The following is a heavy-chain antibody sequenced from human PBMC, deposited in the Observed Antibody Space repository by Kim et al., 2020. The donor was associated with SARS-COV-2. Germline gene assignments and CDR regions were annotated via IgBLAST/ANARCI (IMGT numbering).Heavy chain of an antibody. D-gene: IGHD1-1*01. CDR1: GFNFGIYA. V-gene: IGHV3-23*01. Sequence: PGGSLRLSCAASGFNFGIYAMSWVRQAPGKGLEWVSSIGGSPGPYIEYTDSVKGRFTISRDDSRNTLYLQMNSLRIEDTAIYYCARRPGTARLGTANFDPWGQGTLVTVSS. CDR2: IGGSPGPYI. CDR3: ARRPGTARLGTANFDP. J-gene: IGHJ5*02.